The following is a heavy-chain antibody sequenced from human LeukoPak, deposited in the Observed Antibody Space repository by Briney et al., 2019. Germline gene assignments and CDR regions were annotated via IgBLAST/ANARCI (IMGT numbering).Heavy chain of an antibody. CDR1: GFTFSSYA. V-gene: IGHV3-23*01. CDR3: AKVGAGVGNYYMDL. Sequence: GGSLGLSCAASGFTFSSYAMSWVRQAPGRGLECVSAISGSGGSTYYADSVKGRFTISRDNSKNTLYLKMNSLRGVDTGVYYLAKVGAGVGNYYMDLWGKGTGVTVSS. J-gene: IGHJ6*03. D-gene: IGHD3-10*01. CDR2: ISGSGGST.